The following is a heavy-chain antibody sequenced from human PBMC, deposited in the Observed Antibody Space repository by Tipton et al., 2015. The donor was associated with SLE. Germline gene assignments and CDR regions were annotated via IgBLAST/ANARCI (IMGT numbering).Heavy chain of an antibody. CDR3: AKNWYFDL. Sequence: SLRLSCAASGFTVSSNYMSWVRQAPGKGLEWVSVIYSGGSTYYADSVKGRFTISRDNSKNTLYLQMNNLRAEDTAVYYCAKNWYFDLWGRGTMVTVSS. V-gene: IGHV3-53*01. J-gene: IGHJ2*01. CDR1: GFTVSSNY. CDR2: IYSGGST.